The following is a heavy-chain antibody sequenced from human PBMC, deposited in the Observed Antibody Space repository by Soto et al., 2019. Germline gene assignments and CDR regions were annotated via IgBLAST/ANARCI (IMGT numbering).Heavy chain of an antibody. V-gene: IGHV3-30*18. D-gene: IGHD6-25*01. CDR2: ISYDGSRQ. CDR1: GFTFSNYG. Sequence: QVQLVESGGGVVQPGRSLRLSCIASGFTFSNYGMHWVRQAPGKGPEWVAVISYDGSRQYYADSVKGRFTISRDNSKKQLNPEINSPRNEGTGVYYLAKGRGGFSIGAFVRNLDSLGQGTLVTVSS. CDR3: AKGRGGFSIGAFVRNLDS. J-gene: IGHJ4*02.